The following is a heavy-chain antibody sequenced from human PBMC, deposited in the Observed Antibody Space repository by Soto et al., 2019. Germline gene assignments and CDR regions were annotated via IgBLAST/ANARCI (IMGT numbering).Heavy chain of an antibody. Sequence: GSLRLSCAASGLTFSRYSMNLVRQAPGKGLEWVSSISSTTNYIYYADSMKGRFTVSRDNAKNSVYLDMNSLSAEDTAVYYCARESEDLTSNFDYWGQGTLVTVYS. D-gene: IGHD7-27*01. J-gene: IGHJ4*02. CDR1: GLTFSRYS. V-gene: IGHV3-21*01. CDR2: ISSTTNYI. CDR3: ARESEDLTSNFDY.